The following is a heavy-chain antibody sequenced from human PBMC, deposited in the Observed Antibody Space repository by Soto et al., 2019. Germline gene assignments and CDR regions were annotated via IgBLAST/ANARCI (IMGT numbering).Heavy chain of an antibody. CDR1: GHSIRTSSYY. D-gene: IGHD2-2*01. CDR2: LHYSGTI. V-gene: IGHV4-39*01. Sequence: SETLSLTCTVSGHSIRTSSYYWGWIRQSPGKGLEWIGSLHYSGTIYYNPSLKSRVTMYVDTSKNQFSLRADSVTAADTAIYYCARHDWSRFYGMDVCGQGTTVTVSS. J-gene: IGHJ6*02. CDR3: ARHDWSRFYGMDV.